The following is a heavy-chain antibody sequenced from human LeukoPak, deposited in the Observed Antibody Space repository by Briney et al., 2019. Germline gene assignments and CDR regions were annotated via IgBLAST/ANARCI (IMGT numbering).Heavy chain of an antibody. CDR3: ARSPLDCGGDCYSGAIDY. Sequence: GSLRLSCVASGFSVSGIHMNWVRQPPGKGLEWIGEIYHSGSTNYNPPLKSRVTISVDKSKNQFSLKLSSVTAADTAVYYCARSPLDCGGDCYSGAIDYWGQGTLVTVSS. J-gene: IGHJ4*02. V-gene: IGHV4-4*02. D-gene: IGHD2-21*02. CDR1: GFSVSGIH. CDR2: IYHSGST.